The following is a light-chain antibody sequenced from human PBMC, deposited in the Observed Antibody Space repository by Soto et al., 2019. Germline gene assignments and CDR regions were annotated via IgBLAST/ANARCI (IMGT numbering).Light chain of an antibody. CDR3: SSYTSTSTVI. CDR1: YNDIGSYTY. J-gene: IGLJ2*01. CDR2: DVT. V-gene: IGLV2-14*03. Sequence: QSALTQPASVSGSPGQSITIPCTGTYNDIGSYTYVAWYQHQPGNAPRLMIYDVTNRPPGSSHRFSGSRSGNMASLTISGLRAEDEATYFCSSYTSTSTVIFGGGTKLTVL.